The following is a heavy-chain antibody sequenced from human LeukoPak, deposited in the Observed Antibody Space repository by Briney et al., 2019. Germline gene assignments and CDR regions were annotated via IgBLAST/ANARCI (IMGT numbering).Heavy chain of an antibody. J-gene: IGHJ6*02. Sequence: PVKVSCKASGGTFSSYAISWVRQAPGQGLEWMGGIIPIFGTANYAQKFQGRVTITADESTSTAYMELSSLRSEDTAVYYCARIDDYSPNYYYYGMDVWGQGTTVTVSS. CDR1: GGTFSSYA. CDR3: ARIDDYSPNYYYYGMDV. CDR2: IIPIFGTA. D-gene: IGHD4-11*01. V-gene: IGHV1-69*01.